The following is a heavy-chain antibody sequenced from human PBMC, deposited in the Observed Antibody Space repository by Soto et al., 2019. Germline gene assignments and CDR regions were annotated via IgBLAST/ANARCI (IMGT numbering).Heavy chain of an antibody. J-gene: IGHJ2*01. CDR3: ARVIGYCSGGSCSTLDPYWYFDL. D-gene: IGHD2-15*01. V-gene: IGHV4-34*01. Sequence: SSETLSLTCAVYGGSFSGYYWSWIRQPPGKGLEWIGEINHSGSTNYNPSLKSRVTISVDTSKNQFSLKLSSVTTADTAVYYCARVIGYCSGGSCSTLDPYWYFDLWGRGTLVTVSS. CDR2: INHSGST. CDR1: GGSFSGYY.